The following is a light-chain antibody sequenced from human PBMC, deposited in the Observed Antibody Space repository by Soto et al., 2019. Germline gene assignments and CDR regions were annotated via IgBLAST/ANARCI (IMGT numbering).Light chain of an antibody. CDR1: RIGSKS. V-gene: IGLV3-21*02. CDR3: QVWDSDSDQGV. Sequence: SYELTQAPSLSVAPGQTARIACGGNRIGSKSVHWYQQKPGHAPVLVIYSDGERPSGTPERISGSNSDNTATLTITNVEPGDEADYYCQVWDSDSDQGVFGGGTKLTVL. CDR2: SDG. J-gene: IGLJ3*02.